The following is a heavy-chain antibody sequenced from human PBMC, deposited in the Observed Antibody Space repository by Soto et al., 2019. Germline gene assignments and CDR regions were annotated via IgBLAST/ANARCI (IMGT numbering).Heavy chain of an antibody. Sequence: GASVKVSCKASGYTFTSYGISWVRQAPGQGLEWMGWISAYNGNTNYAQKLQGRVTMTTDTSTSTAYMELRSLRSDDTAVYYCASGGLVRANYYYGMDVWGQGTTVTVSS. CDR2: ISAYNGNT. J-gene: IGHJ6*02. V-gene: IGHV1-18*01. D-gene: IGHD6-13*01. CDR3: ASGGLVRANYYYGMDV. CDR1: GYTFTSYG.